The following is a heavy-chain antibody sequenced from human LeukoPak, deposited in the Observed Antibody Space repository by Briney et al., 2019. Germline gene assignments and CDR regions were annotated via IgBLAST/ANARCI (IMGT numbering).Heavy chain of an antibody. D-gene: IGHD3-22*01. CDR1: GFTFDDYG. V-gene: IGHV3-20*04. CDR2: INWNGGST. J-gene: IGHJ4*02. CDR3: VRNKMGSSGYYLDF. Sequence: GGSLRLSCAASGFTFDDYGMSWVRQAPGKGLEWVSGINWNGGSTGYADSVKGRFTISRDNAKNSLYLQMNSLRAEDTALYYCVRNKMGSSGYYLDFWGQGTLVTVSS.